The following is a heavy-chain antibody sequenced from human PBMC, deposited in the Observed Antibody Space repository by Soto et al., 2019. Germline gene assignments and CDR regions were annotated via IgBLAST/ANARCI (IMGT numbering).Heavy chain of an antibody. CDR1: GYSFTSYW. V-gene: IGHV5-10-1*01. CDR2: IDPSGSYT. CDR3: ARLARYCSGGSCQPYYGMDV. J-gene: IGHJ6*02. Sequence: GASLKISCKGSGYSFTSYWISWVRQMPGKGLEWMGRIDPSGSYTNYSPSFQGHVTISADKSISTAYLQWSSLKASDTAMYYCARLARYCSGGSCQPYYGMDVWGQGTTVTVS. D-gene: IGHD2-15*01.